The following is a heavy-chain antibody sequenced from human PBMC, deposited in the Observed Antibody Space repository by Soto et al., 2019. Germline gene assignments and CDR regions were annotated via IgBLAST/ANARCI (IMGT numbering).Heavy chain of an antibody. CDR1: GGSISSNSYY. CDR2: IYYSGST. CDR3: ARDQGDSYGYIDY. Sequence: SETLSLTCTVSGGSISSNSYYWGWIRQPPGKGLEWIGYIYYSGSTNYNPSLKSRVTISVDTSKNQFSLKLSSVTAADTAVYYCARDQGDSYGYIDYWGQGTLVTVSS. J-gene: IGHJ4*02. V-gene: IGHV4-61*01. D-gene: IGHD5-18*01.